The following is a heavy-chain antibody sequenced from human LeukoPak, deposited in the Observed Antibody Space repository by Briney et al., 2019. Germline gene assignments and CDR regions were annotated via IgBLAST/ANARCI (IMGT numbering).Heavy chain of an antibody. J-gene: IGHJ5*02. CDR3: AKDDNYIRFLS. CDR1: GFTVSSNY. V-gene: IGHV3-23*01. CDR2: ITGSGGNR. Sequence: GGSLRLSCAASGFTVSSNYMSWVRQAPGKGLEWVSGITGSGGNRYYADSVKGRFTISRDNSKSTLYLQMNSLRAEDTAVYYCAKDDNYIRFLSWGQGTLVTVSS. D-gene: IGHD3-16*01.